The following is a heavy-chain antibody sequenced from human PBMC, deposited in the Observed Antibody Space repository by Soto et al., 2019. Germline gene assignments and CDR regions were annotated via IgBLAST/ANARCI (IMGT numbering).Heavy chain of an antibody. V-gene: IGHV4-59*08. J-gene: IGHJ4*02. CDR2: IYYSGST. D-gene: IGHD3-16*01. CDR1: GDSISNYY. CDR3: ARGASWGKYFDS. Sequence: QVQLQESGPGLVKPSETLYFTCSVSGDSISNYYWNWIRQSPGKGLEWLGDIYYSGSTNYNPSLKSRVTMSVDVSKNHFSLELASVTAADTAVYYCARGASWGKYFDSWGQGTSVSVSS.